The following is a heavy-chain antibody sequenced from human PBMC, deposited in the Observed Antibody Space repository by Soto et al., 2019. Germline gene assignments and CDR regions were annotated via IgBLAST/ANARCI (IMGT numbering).Heavy chain of an antibody. J-gene: IGHJ6*02. CDR1: GFTFSSYS. CDR3: ASPYCSSTSCYTGYYYYGMDV. D-gene: IGHD2-2*02. CDR2: ISSSSSYI. V-gene: IGHV3-21*01. Sequence: GGSLRLSCAASGFTFSSYSMNWVRQAPGKGLEWVSSISSSSSYIYYADSVTGRFTISRDNAKNSLYLQMNSLRAEDTAVYYCASPYCSSTSCYTGYYYYGMDVWGQGTTVTVSS.